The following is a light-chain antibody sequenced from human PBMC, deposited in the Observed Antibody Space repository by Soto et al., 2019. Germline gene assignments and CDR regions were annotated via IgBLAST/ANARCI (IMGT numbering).Light chain of an antibody. V-gene: IGKV3-15*01. Sequence: EIVMSQSPATLSVSPGERATLSCRASQSVSSNLAWYQQKPGQAPRLLIYGASTRATGIPARFSGSGSGTEFTLTLSSLQSGDFAVYYCQQYNNWPSWTFGQGTKVEIK. J-gene: IGKJ1*01. CDR1: QSVSSN. CDR2: GAS. CDR3: QQYNNWPSWT.